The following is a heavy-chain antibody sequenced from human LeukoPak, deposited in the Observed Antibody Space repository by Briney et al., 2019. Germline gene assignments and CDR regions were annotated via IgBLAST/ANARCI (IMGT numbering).Heavy chain of an antibody. V-gene: IGHV3-21*01. D-gene: IGHD4-11*01. CDR2: ISSSSSYI. CDR3: ARWGLYDYNFDY. Sequence: GVLRLSCAASGFTFSSYSMNWVRQAPGKGLEWVSSISSSSSYIYYADSVKGRFTISRDNAKNSLYLQMNSLRAEDTAVYYCARWGLYDYNFDYWGQGTLVTVSS. CDR1: GFTFSSYS. J-gene: IGHJ4*02.